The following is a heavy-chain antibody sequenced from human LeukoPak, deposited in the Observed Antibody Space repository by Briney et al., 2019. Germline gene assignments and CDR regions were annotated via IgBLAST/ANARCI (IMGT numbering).Heavy chain of an antibody. V-gene: IGHV3-23*01. CDR3: AKPVITSDAFDV. CDR2: ISGSGGST. D-gene: IGHD3-22*01. J-gene: IGHJ3*01. Sequence: PGGSLRLSCAASGFTFNSYAMNWVRQAPGKGLEWVSGISGSGGSTNYADSVKGRFTISRDNAKDTLYLQMNSLRAEDAAVYYCAKPVITSDAFDVWGQGTTVTVSS. CDR1: GFTFNSYA.